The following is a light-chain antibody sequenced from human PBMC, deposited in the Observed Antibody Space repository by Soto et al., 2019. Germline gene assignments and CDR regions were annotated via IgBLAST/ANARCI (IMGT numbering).Light chain of an antibody. J-gene: IGLJ3*02. Sequence: QSALTQPASVSGSRGQSITISCTGTSSDVGGYNYVSWYQQHPDKAPKLMIYEVTNRPSGVSNRFSGSKFANTASLTISGLQAEDEADYYCSSYTRRNTWVFGGGTKLTVL. CDR1: SSDVGGYNY. CDR3: SSYTRRNTWV. CDR2: EVT. V-gene: IGLV2-14*01.